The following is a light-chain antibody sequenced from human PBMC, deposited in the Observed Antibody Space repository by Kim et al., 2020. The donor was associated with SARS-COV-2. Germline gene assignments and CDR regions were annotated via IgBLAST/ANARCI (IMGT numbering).Light chain of an antibody. V-gene: IGLV6-57*03. Sequence: TVTISCTRSSGSIASNYVQWYQQRPGSAPTTVIYEDNQRPSGVPDRFSGSIDSSSNSASLTISGLKTEDEADYYCQSYDSSNRGVVFGGGTKLTVL. CDR2: EDN. CDR3: QSYDSSNRGVV. J-gene: IGLJ2*01. CDR1: SGSIASNY.